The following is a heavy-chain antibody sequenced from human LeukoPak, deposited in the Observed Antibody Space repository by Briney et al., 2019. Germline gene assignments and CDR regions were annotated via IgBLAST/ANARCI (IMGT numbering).Heavy chain of an antibody. CDR2: IYTSGST. V-gene: IGHV4-4*09. J-gene: IGHJ6*03. Sequence: SETLSLTCTVSGGSISSYYWSWIRQPPGKGLEWIGYIYTSGSTNYNPSLKSRVTISVDTSKNQFSLKLSSVTAADTAVYDCARRTGRDYYYSMDVWGKGTTVTVSS. CDR3: ARRTGRDYYYSMDV. CDR1: GGSISSYY. D-gene: IGHD3-10*01.